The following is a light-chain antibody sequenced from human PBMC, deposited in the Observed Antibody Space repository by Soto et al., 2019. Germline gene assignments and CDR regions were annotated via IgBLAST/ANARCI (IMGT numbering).Light chain of an antibody. CDR2: DVS. V-gene: IGLV2-14*01. Sequence: QPALTQPASGSGAPGQASTLSCTGTSSDVGGYNYVSWYQQHPGKAPELMIYDVSNRPSGVSNRFSGSKSGNTASLTISGLQAEDEADYYCSSYTSSSTLYVFGTGTKVTVL. CDR1: SSDVGGYNY. J-gene: IGLJ1*01. CDR3: SSYTSSSTLYV.